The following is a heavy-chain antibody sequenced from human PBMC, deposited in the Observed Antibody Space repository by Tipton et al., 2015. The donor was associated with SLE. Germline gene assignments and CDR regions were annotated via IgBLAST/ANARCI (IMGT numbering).Heavy chain of an antibody. V-gene: IGHV4-61*02. Sequence: TLSLTCTVSGGSISRGSYYWSWIRQPAGKGLEWIGRIYTSGSTKYNPSLKSRVTISVDTSKNQFSLKLSSVTAADTAVYYCARAKLGFFFDYWGQGTLVTVSS. CDR3: ARAKLGFFFDY. D-gene: IGHD7-27*01. CDR2: IYTSGST. J-gene: IGHJ4*02. CDR1: GGSISRGSYY.